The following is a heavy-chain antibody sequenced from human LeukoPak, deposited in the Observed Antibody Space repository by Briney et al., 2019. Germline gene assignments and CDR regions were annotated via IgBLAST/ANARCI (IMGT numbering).Heavy chain of an antibody. D-gene: IGHD3-3*01. Sequence: ASVKVSCKASGYTFTSYDINWVRQATGQGLEWMGWMNPSSGNTGYAQKFQDRVTMTRNTSISTAYMELSSLRSEDTAVYYCARALREWLLSYWFDPWGQGTLVTVSS. CDR3: ARALREWLLSYWFDP. J-gene: IGHJ5*02. V-gene: IGHV1-8*01. CDR2: MNPSSGNT. CDR1: GYTFTSYD.